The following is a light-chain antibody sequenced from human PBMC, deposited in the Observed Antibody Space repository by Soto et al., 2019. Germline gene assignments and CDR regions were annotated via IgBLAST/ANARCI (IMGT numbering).Light chain of an antibody. Sequence: EIVMTQSPATLSVSPGERATLSCRASQSVSSNLAWYQQKPGQAPRLLIYGASTRATGIPARISGSGSGTEFTLTISSLQSEDFAIYYCQQYDEWPPSYTFCQGTKLEI. J-gene: IGKJ2*01. CDR2: GAS. V-gene: IGKV3-15*01. CDR3: QQYDEWPPSYT. CDR1: QSVSSN.